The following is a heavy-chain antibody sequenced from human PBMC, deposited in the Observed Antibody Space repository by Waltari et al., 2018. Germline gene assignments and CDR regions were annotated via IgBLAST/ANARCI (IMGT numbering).Heavy chain of an antibody. CDR1: GFTFSYYW. CDR2: IKHDGTEK. V-gene: IGHV3-7*03. Sequence: EVQLVESGGDLVQPGGSLRLSCAASGFTFSYYWMTWVRQAPGKGRENVANIKHDGTEKYYVDSVQGRFSISRDNSKNSLYLQMNSLRADDTAVYYCARPVSYYYFGVDVWGRGTTVTVS. J-gene: IGHJ6*02. CDR3: ARPVSYYYFGVDV. D-gene: IGHD2-8*01.